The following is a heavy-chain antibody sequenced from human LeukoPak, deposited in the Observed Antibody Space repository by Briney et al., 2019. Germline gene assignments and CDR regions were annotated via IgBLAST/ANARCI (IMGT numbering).Heavy chain of an antibody. CDR1: GYTLTELS. CDR2: IDPDDGET. V-gene: IGHV1-24*01. J-gene: IGHJ4*02. CDR3: ATDMDCTNGVCYTLDY. Sequence: ASVKVSCKVSGYTLTELSMNWVRQAPGKGLEWMGGIDPDDGETIYAQKFQGRVTMTEDTSTDTAYMELSSLRSEDTAVYYCATDMDCTNGVCYTLDYWGQGTLVTVSS. D-gene: IGHD2-8*01.